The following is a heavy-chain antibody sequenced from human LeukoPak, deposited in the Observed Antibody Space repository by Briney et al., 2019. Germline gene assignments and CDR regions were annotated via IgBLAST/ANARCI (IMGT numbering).Heavy chain of an antibody. J-gene: IGHJ3*02. V-gene: IGHV3-30*18. CDR3: AKDSGELLYGDAFDI. D-gene: IGHD3-10*01. CDR1: GFIFSTYG. CDR2: MSYDGSTK. Sequence: GGSLRLSCAASGFIFSTYGMHRVRQAPGKGLEGVAVMSYDGSTKYYADSVKGRFTISRDNSNNMLYLQMNSLRAEDTAVYYCAKDSGELLYGDAFDIWGQGTRVAVSS.